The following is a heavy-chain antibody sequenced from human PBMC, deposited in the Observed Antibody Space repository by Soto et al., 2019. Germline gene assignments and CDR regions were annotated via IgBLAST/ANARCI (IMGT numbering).Heavy chain of an antibody. J-gene: IGHJ5*02. CDR3: ARVYYYGLNWFDP. CDR1: GFTFSSYW. D-gene: IGHD3-10*01. CDR2: IKQDGSEK. V-gene: IGHV3-7*01. Sequence: GGSLRLSCAASGFTFSSYWMSWVRQAPGKGLEWVANIKQDGSEKYYVDSVKGRFTISRDNAKNSLHLQMNSLRAEDTAVYYCARVYYYGLNWFDPWGQGTLVTVSS.